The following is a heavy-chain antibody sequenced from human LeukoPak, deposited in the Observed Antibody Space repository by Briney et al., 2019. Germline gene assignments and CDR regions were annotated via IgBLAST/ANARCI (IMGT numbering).Heavy chain of an antibody. V-gene: IGHV3-20*01. CDR3: ARESREASYYKAFDI. J-gene: IGHJ3*02. CDR2: INWNGGST. Sequence: GGSLRLSCAASGFTFDDYGMSWVRQAPGKGLEWVSGINWNGGSTGYADSVKGRFTISRDNAKNSLYLQMNSLRAEDTALYHCARESREASYYKAFDIWGQGTMVTVSS. D-gene: IGHD3-10*01. CDR1: GFTFDDYG.